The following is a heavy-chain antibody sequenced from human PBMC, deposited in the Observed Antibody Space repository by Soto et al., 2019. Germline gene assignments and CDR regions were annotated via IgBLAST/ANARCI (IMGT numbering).Heavy chain of an antibody. J-gene: IGHJ4*02. CDR3: ARRGYDSTGYTIFDY. CDR2: ISYDEYNK. CDR1: GFTFSSYA. Sequence: SGGSLRLSCAASGFTFSSYAMHWVRQAPGKGLEWVALISYDEYNKYYADSVKGRFTISRNNYKNTLYLQMNSLRAEDAAMYYCARRGYDSTGYTIFDYWGQGTLVTVSS. V-gene: IGHV3-30-3*01. D-gene: IGHD3-22*01.